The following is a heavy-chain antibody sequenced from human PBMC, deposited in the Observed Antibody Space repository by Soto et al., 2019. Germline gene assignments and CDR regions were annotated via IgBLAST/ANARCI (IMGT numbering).Heavy chain of an antibody. CDR2: IYPGDSDT. D-gene: IGHD5-18*01. J-gene: IGHJ6*02. V-gene: IGHV5-51*01. Sequence: GESLKISCKGSGYNFATYWIAWVRQLPGKGPEWMGIIYPGDSDTSYSPSFQGPVTISVDKSISTAYLQWNSLKASDTAVYYCARRGYSYGLDVWGQGTKVTVSS. CDR1: GYNFATYW. CDR3: ARRGYSYGLDV.